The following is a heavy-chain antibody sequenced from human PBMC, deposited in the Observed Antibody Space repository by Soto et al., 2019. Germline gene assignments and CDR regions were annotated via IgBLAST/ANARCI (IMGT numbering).Heavy chain of an antibody. Sequence: SETLSLTCTVSGGSISSGGYYWSWIRQPPGKGLEWIGYIYYSGSTYYNPSLKSRVTISVDTSKNQFSLKLSSVTAADTAVYYCAGEPYYYDSSGSGKGDYWGQGTLVTVSS. J-gene: IGHJ4*02. V-gene: IGHV4-30-4*01. CDR3: AGEPYYYDSSGSGKGDY. CDR2: IYYSGST. CDR1: GGSISSGGYY. D-gene: IGHD3-22*01.